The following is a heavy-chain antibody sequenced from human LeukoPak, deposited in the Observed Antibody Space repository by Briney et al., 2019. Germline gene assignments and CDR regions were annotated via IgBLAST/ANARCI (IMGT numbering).Heavy chain of an antibody. CDR1: GDSVSSNSAA. D-gene: IGHD2-21*01. CDR3: ARRNYSTSRGAFDI. J-gene: IGHJ3*02. Sequence: SQTLSLTFAISGDSVSSNSAAWNWIRQSPSRGLEWLGRTYYRSKWYDDYAVSVKGRIIINPDTSKNQFSLQLNSVTPEDTAVYYCARRNYSTSRGAFDIWGQGTVVTVSS. V-gene: IGHV6-1*01. CDR2: TYYRSKWYD.